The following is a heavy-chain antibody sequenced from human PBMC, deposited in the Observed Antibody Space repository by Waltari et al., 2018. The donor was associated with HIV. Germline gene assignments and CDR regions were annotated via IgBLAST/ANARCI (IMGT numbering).Heavy chain of an antibody. V-gene: IGHV3-21*01. CDR3: ARQDSSGGNYYYGMDV. CDR2: ISSSSIYI. CDR1: GVTFRSCS. D-gene: IGHD3-22*01. J-gene: IGHJ6*02. Sequence: EVQLVESGGGMVKPGGSLSTPRAASGVTFRSCSMNWVRQAPGKGLEWVSSISSSSIYISYADSVKGRFTISRDNAKNSLYLQMNSLRAEDTAVYYCARQDSSGGNYYYGMDVWGQGTTVTVSS.